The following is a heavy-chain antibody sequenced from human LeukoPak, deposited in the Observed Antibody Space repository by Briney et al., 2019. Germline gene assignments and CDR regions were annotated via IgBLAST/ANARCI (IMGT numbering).Heavy chain of an antibody. J-gene: IGHJ3*02. Sequence: PSETLSLTCAVSGGSISSSIYYWAWIRQPPGKGLEWIGSMYFGGSTYYNPSLKSRVIISGDTSKNQFSLKLSSVTAADTAVYYCARQRGSSSWYPVGAFDIWGQGTMVTVSS. V-gene: IGHV4-39*01. CDR2: MYFGGST. CDR3: ARQRGSSSWYPVGAFDI. CDR1: GGSISSSIYY. D-gene: IGHD6-13*01.